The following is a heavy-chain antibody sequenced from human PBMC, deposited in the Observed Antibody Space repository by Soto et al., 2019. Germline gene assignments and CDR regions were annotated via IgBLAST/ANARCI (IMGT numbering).Heavy chain of an antibody. CDR2: SYYSGTS. J-gene: IGHJ5*02. V-gene: IGHV4-39*01. CDR3: TRRYNWNDYYFDP. Sequence: LSLTCTVSGGSIRVQSYYWTWIRQIPGKGLEWVGSSYYSGTSYFNPALKGRVTISVDTSTNQFSLRLTSVTAADTAVYYCTRRYNWNDYYFDPWGQGTLVTVSS. D-gene: IGHD1-20*01. CDR1: GGSIRVQSYY.